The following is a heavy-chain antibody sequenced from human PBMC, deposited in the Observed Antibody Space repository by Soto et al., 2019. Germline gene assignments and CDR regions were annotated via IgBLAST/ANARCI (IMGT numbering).Heavy chain of an antibody. V-gene: IGHV3-15*01. D-gene: IGHD3-9*01. CDR1: GFTFGDYA. CDR3: TTDLTDILPWDV. Sequence: PGGSLRLSWTASGFTFGDYAMSLVRQAPGKGLEWVGRIKSKTDGGTTDYAAPVKGRFTISRDDSKNTLYLQMNSLKTEDTAVYYCTTDLTDILPWDVWGQGTTVTVSS. J-gene: IGHJ6*02. CDR2: IKSKTDGGTT.